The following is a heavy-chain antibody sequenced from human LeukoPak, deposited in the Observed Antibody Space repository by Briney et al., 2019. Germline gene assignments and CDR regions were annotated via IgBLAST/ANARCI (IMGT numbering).Heavy chain of an antibody. CDR3: ARGGAAGGGYFDY. Sequence: PGGFLRLSCAASGFTVSSNYMSWVRQAPGKGLEWVSVIYSGGSTYYADSVKGRFTISRHNSKNTLYLQMNSLRAEDTAVYYCARGGAAGGGYFDYWGQGTLVTVSS. J-gene: IGHJ4*02. CDR1: GFTVSSNY. CDR2: IYSGGST. V-gene: IGHV3-53*04. D-gene: IGHD6-13*01.